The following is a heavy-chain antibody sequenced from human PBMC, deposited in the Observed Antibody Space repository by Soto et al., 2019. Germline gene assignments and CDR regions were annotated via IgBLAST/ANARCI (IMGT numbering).Heavy chain of an antibody. V-gene: IGHV4-59*01. CDR3: AREHGFSYGLNYFDP. CDR2: IYDSGST. D-gene: IGHD5-18*01. CDR1: GGSISNYY. J-gene: IGHJ5*02. Sequence: SETLSLTCTVSGGSISNYYWRWIRQPPGKGLEWIGYIYDSGSTNYNPSLKSRVTMSVDTSKNQFSLNLSSVTAADTAVYYCAREHGFSYGLNYFDPWGQGTLVT.